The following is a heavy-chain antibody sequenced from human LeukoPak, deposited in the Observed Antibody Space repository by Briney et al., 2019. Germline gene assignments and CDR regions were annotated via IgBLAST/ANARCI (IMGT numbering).Heavy chain of an antibody. CDR1: GGAIRSHY. CDR2: IYSSGYT. V-gene: IGHV4-4*07. J-gene: IGHJ4*02. CDR3: ARGKHSVDS. Sequence: SETLSLTCTVSGGAIRSHYWNWIRQPAGKGLEWIGRIYSSGYTNDNPFLKSRITMSVDMSKNQFSLRLNSVTAADTAVYYCARGKHSVDSWGQGMLVTVSS.